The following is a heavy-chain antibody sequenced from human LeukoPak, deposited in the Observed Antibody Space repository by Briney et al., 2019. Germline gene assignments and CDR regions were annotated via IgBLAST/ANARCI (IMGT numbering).Heavy chain of an antibody. Sequence: AGSVRLSCAASTFTFNYFAMGRLRQAQGKGREGRSDPDNNGGYTYYADSVQGRFTISRDNSKSTLCLQMNSLRAEDTAVYYCAKQLGYCSDGSCYFPYWGQGTLVTVSS. CDR1: TFTFNYFA. D-gene: IGHD2-15*01. J-gene: IGHJ4*02. V-gene: IGHV3-23*01. CDR3: AKQLGYCSDGSCYFPY. CDR2: PDNNGGYT.